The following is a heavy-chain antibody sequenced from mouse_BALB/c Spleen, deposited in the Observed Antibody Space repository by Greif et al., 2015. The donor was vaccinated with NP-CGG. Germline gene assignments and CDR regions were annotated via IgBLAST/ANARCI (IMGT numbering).Heavy chain of an antibody. D-gene: IGHD4-1*01. Sequence: QVQLQQSGPELVKPGASVKISCKASGYTFTDYYINWVNQKPGQGLEWIGWIYPGSGNTKYNEKFKGKATLTVDTSSSTAYMQFSSLTSEDTAVYFCARRTGTEAMDYWGQETSVTVSS. V-gene: IGHV1-84*02. CDR3: ARRTGTEAMDY. J-gene: IGHJ4*01. CDR2: IYPGSGNT. CDR1: GYTFTDYY.